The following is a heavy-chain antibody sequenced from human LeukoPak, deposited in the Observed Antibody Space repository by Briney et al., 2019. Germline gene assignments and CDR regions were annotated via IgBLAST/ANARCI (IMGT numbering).Heavy chain of an antibody. CDR2: IYYSGST. V-gene: IGHV4-39*01. J-gene: IGHJ6*02. CDR3: AKIVAAAGLYYYYYGMDV. Sequence: PSETLSLTCTVSGGSISSSSYYWGWIRQPPGKGLEWIGSIYYSGSTYYNPSLKSRVTISVETSKNQFSLKLSSVTAADTAVYYCAKIVAAAGLYYYYYGMDVWGQGTTVTVSS. CDR1: GGSISSSSYY. D-gene: IGHD6-13*01.